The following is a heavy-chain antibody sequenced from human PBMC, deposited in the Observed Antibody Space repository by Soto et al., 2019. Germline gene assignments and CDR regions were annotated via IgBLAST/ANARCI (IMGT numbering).Heavy chain of an antibody. D-gene: IGHD3-16*02. CDR3: ATDTPVYDYIWGSYCSLGY. CDR1: GYTLTELS. CDR2: FDPEDGET. J-gene: IGHJ4*02. V-gene: IGHV1-24*01. Sequence: ASVKVSCTVSGYTLTELSMHWVRQAPGKGLEWMGGFDPEDGETIYAQKFQGRVTMTEDTSTDTAYMELSSLRSEDTAVYYCATDTPVYDYIWGSYCSLGYWGQGTLVTVSS.